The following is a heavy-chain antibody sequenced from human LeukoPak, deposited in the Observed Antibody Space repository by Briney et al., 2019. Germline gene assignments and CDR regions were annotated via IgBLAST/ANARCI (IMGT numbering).Heavy chain of an antibody. Sequence: PGGSLRLSCAASGFTFSSYNMSWVRQAPGKGLEWVSYISGGSTVIDYADSVRGRFTISRDNAKNSLYLQMNSLRGEDTAVYYCARTRGYNYGYSDDWGQGTLVTVSS. V-gene: IGHV3-48*01. J-gene: IGHJ4*02. D-gene: IGHD5-18*01. CDR2: ISGGSTVI. CDR1: GFTFSSYN. CDR3: ARTRGYNYGYSDD.